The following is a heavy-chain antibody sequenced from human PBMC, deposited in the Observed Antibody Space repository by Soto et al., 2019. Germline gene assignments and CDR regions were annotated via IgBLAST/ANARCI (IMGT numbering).Heavy chain of an antibody. Sequence: QVQLVESGGGVVQPWRSLRLSCAASGFTFSSYAMHWVRQAPGKGLEWVAVISYDGSNKYYADSVKGRFTISRDNSKNTLYLQMNSLRAEDTAVYYCARDERGLHIFDYCGQGTLVTVSS. CDR1: GFTFSSYA. CDR3: ARDERGLHIFDY. J-gene: IGHJ4*02. CDR2: ISYDGSNK. D-gene: IGHD2-21*01. V-gene: IGHV3-30-3*01.